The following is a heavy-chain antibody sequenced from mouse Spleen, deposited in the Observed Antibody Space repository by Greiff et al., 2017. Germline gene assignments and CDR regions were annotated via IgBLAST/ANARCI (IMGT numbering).Heavy chain of an antibody. J-gene: IGHJ4*01. D-gene: IGHD2-2*01. CDR3: ARGGYPHAMDY. V-gene: IGHV5-17*01. Sequence: EVKLMESGGGLVKPGGSLKLSCAASGFTFSDYGMHWVRQAPEKGLEWVAYISSGSSTIYYADTVKGRFTISRDNAKNTLFLQMTSLRSEDTAMYYCARGGYPHAMDYWGQGTSVTVSS. CDR2: ISSGSSTI. CDR1: GFTFSDYG.